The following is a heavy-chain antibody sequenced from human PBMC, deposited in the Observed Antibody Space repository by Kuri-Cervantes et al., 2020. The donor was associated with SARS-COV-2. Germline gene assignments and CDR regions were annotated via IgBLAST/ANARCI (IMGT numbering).Heavy chain of an antibody. CDR1: GFTFSSYA. J-gene: IGHJ4*02. Sequence: SLKISCTASGFTFSSYAMHWVRQAPGKGLEWVSGISWNSGSIGYADSVKGRFTISRDNAKNSLYLQMNSLRAEDTALYYCAKGGAGLYSSSWYFGYWGQGTLVTVSS. D-gene: IGHD6-13*01. CDR3: AKGGAGLYSSSWYFGY. CDR2: ISWNSGSI. V-gene: IGHV3-9*01.